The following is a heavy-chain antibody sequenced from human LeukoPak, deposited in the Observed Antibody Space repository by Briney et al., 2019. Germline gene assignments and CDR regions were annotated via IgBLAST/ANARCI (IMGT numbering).Heavy chain of an antibody. CDR1: GGTFSSYA. CDR3: ARGLTILLADY. Sequence: SVKVSCKASGGTFSSYAISWVRQAPGQGLEWMGGIILIFGTAHYAQKFQGRVTITADKSTSAAYMELSSLRSEDTAVYYCARGLTILLADYWGQGTLVTVSS. D-gene: IGHD3-3*01. J-gene: IGHJ4*02. CDR2: IILIFGTA. V-gene: IGHV1-69*06.